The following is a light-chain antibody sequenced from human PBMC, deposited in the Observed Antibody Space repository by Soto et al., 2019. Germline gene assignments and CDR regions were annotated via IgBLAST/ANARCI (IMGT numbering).Light chain of an antibody. CDR3: QQSYSTPRT. J-gene: IGKJ1*01. CDR2: AAS. V-gene: IGKV1-39*01. Sequence: DIQMTQSPSSLSASVGDRVTITCRASQSISSYLNWYQQKPGKAPKLLIYAASSLQSGVPSRFSGSGSGTDFTLTISSLQPEDFATYYCQQSYSTPRTFGQRTK. CDR1: QSISSY.